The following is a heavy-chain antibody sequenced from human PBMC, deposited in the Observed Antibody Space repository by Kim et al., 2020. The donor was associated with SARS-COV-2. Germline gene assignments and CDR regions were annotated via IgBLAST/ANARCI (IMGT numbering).Heavy chain of an antibody. Sequence: GGSLRLSCAASGFTFSDYYMSWIRQAPGKGLEWVSYISSSSSNTNNADAVKGRFTITSDNAKSSLYLQMNSLRAEDTAVYFCARGTVGAHTAWFDPWGQGTVVTVST. CDR3: ARGTVGAHTAWFDP. D-gene: IGHD1-26*01. CDR2: ISSSSSNT. CDR1: GFTFSDYY. V-gene: IGHV3-11*05. J-gene: IGHJ5*02.